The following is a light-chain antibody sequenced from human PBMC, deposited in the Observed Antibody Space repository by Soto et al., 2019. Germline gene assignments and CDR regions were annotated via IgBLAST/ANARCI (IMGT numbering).Light chain of an antibody. CDR1: QSVSSN. J-gene: IGKJ1*01. Sequence: EIVMTQSLDTLSVSPGERATLSCRASQSVSSNLAWYQQRPGQAPRLLIYGASTRATGIPARFGGSGSGTEFTLTISSLQSEDFAVYYCQQYNNWPRTFGQGTKVEIK. CDR2: GAS. V-gene: IGKV3-15*01. CDR3: QQYNNWPRT.